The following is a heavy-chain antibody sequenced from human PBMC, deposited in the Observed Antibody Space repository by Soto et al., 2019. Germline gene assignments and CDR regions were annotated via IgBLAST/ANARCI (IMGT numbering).Heavy chain of an antibody. Sequence: SETLSLTCAVSGGSISSSNWWSWVRQPPGKGLEWIGEIYHSGSTNYNPSLKSRVTISVDKSKNQFSLKLSSVTAADTAVYYCARDGQQLVIDYYYGMDVWGQGTTVTVSS. D-gene: IGHD6-13*01. CDR1: GGSISSSNW. CDR3: ARDGQQLVIDYYYGMDV. J-gene: IGHJ6*02. V-gene: IGHV4-4*02. CDR2: IYHSGST.